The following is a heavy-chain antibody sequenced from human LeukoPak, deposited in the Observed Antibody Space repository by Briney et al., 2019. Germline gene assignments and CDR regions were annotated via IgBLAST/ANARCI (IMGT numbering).Heavy chain of an antibody. CDR2: ISDNGCST. CDR3: AKALGQYCSGGSCYFDY. J-gene: IGHJ4*02. Sequence: PGGSLRLSCVGSGFTISSYAMSWVGQAPGKGLEWVSTISDNGCSTSYADSVKGRFTISRDTSKNTLNLQMNSLRAEDTALYYCAKALGQYCSGGSCYFDYWGQGTLVTVSS. D-gene: IGHD2-15*01. V-gene: IGHV3-23*01. CDR1: GFTISSYA.